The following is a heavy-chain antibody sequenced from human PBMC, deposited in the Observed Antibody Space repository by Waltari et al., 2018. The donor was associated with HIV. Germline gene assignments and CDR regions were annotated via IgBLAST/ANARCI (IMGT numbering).Heavy chain of an antibody. D-gene: IGHD3-22*01. Sequence: QVRLVESGGGVVQPGRSLRLSCAASGFSFSSYVMHWVRQAPGKGLEGVAVISYDGSTKYQADSVKGRFTISRDNSKNTLYLQMNSLRAEDTAMYYCARVEDYDSSGPPGPWGQGTLVTVSS. CDR3: ARVEDYDSSGPPGP. CDR1: GFSFSSYV. V-gene: IGHV3-30*04. CDR2: ISYDGSTK. J-gene: IGHJ5*02.